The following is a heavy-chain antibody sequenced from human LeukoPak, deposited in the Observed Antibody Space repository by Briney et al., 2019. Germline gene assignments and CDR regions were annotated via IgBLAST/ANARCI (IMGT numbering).Heavy chain of an antibody. D-gene: IGHD2-2*03. CDR1: GFTFSNYW. J-gene: IGHJ6*02. CDR2: IKFDGSEK. Sequence: GGSLRLSCEASGFTFSNYWMSWARQAPGKGLEWVANIKFDGSEKYYTDSVRGRFTVSRDNAKKSLHLEMSRLRAEDTAVYYCARDGYFFAMDVWGQGTTVTVSS. V-gene: IGHV3-7*03. CDR3: ARDGYFFAMDV.